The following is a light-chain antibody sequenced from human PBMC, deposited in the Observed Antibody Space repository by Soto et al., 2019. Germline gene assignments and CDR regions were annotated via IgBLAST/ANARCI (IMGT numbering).Light chain of an antibody. CDR2: DAS. CDR1: QPIRNY. CDR3: QQYGLQGT. V-gene: IGKV1-5*01. Sequence: DIQMTQSPSTLSAFVGDRVTIPCRASQPIRNYLAWYQQKPGKAPDLLIYDASSLENEVPSRFSGSGFGTEFTLTISSLQPDDSATYYCQQYGLQGTFGQGTKVDIK. J-gene: IGKJ1*01.